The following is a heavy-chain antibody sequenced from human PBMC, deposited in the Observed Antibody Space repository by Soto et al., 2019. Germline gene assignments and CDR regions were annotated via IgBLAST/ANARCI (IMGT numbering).Heavy chain of an antibody. J-gene: IGHJ4*02. D-gene: IGHD6-13*01. CDR3: ARDLGSSFYYFDY. CDR1: GCTFTGYY. Sequence: ASVNVSCKACGCTFTGYYMHWVRQAPGQGLEWMGWINPNSGGTNYAQKFQGRVTMTRDTSISTAYMELSRLRSDDTAVYYCARDLGSSFYYFDYWGQGTLVTVSS. V-gene: IGHV1-2*02. CDR2: INPNSGGT.